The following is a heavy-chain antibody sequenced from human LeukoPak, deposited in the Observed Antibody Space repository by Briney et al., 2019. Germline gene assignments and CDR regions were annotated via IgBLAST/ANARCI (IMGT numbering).Heavy chain of an antibody. CDR2: IYYSGST. J-gene: IGHJ6*03. D-gene: IGHD6-13*01. V-gene: IGHV4-39*01. CDR3: ARRSSWYNYYYYYMDV. CDR1: GGSISSSSYY. Sequence: SETLSLTCTVSGGSISSSSYYWGWIRQPPGKGLEWIGSIYYSGSTYYNPSIKSRVTISVDTSKHQFSLKLSSVTAADTAVYYCARRSSWYNYYYYYMDVWGKGTTVTVSS.